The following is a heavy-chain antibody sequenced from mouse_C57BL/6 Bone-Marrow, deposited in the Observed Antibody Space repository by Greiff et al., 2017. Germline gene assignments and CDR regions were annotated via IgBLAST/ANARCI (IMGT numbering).Heavy chain of an antibody. CDR2: IDPSDSET. CDR1: GYTFTSYW. V-gene: IGHV1-52*01. J-gene: IGHJ4*01. CDR3: GRGAMDY. Sequence: QVQLQQPGAELVRPGSSVTLSCKASGYTFTSYWMHWVKQRPIQGLEWIGNIDPSDSETHYNQKFKDKATLTVDKSSSTAYMQLSSLTCEDSAVYDCGRGAMDYWGQGTSVTVSS.